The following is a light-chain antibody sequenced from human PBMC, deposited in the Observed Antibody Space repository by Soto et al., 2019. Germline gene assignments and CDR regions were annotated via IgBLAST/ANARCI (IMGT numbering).Light chain of an antibody. Sequence: HSALTQPASVSGSPGQSIAISCTGTSSDVGAYNYVSWYQQHPGKAPKLMIYDVSNRPSGVSNRFSGSKSDNTASLTISGLQAEDEADYYCSSYTSSSTYVFGTGTKLTVL. CDR2: DVS. V-gene: IGLV2-14*03. CDR1: SSDVGAYNY. J-gene: IGLJ1*01. CDR3: SSYTSSSTYV.